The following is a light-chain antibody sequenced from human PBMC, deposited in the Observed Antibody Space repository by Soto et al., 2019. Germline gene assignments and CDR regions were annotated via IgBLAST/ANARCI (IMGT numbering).Light chain of an antibody. V-gene: IGLV2-23*01. CDR2: EGG. CDR3: CSFAAGNTYV. CDR1: SSDVGTYNL. J-gene: IGLJ1*01. Sequence: QSMLTQPASVSGPPGQSIALSCTGTSSDVGTYNLVSWYQQHPGKAPKLLISEGGKRPSGVSDRFSGSKSGNTASLTISGLQAEDEADYYCCSFAAGNTYVFGTGTKVTVL.